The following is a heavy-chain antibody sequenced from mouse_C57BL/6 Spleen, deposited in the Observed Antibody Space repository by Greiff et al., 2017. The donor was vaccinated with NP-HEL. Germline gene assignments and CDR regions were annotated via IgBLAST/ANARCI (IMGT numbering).Heavy chain of an antibody. CDR1: GYTFTSSW. V-gene: IGHV1-64*01. J-gene: IGHJ4*01. CDR3: ARGGLPHYYAMDY. CDR2: IHPNSGST. D-gene: IGHD2-4*01. Sequence: QVQLQQPGAELVKPGASVKLSCKASGYTFTSSWMHWVKQRPGQGLEWIGMIHPNSGSTNYNEKFKSKATLTVDKSSSTAYMQLSSLTSEDSAVYYCARGGLPHYYAMDYWGQGTSVTVSS.